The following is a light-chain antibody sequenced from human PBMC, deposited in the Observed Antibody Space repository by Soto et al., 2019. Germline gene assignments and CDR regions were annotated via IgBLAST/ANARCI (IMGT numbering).Light chain of an antibody. CDR2: EVS. V-gene: IGLV2-8*01. Sequence: QSALTQPPSASGSPGQSVTISCTGTSSDLGGYNYVSWYQQHLGKAPKLMIYEVSKRPSGVPDRFSGSKSGNTASLTVSGLQAEDEADYYCSSYAGSNNLGVFGGGTKLTVL. CDR1: SSDLGGYNY. J-gene: IGLJ2*01. CDR3: SSYAGSNNLGV.